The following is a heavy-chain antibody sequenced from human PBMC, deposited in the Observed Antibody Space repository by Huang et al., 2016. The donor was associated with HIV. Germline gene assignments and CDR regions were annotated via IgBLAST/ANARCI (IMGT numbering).Heavy chain of an antibody. CDR2: ISYDGSEK. D-gene: IGHD3-3*01. CDR1: GFTFRQYA. CDR3: VKDSPGVITIFGGDV. J-gene: IGHJ6*02. Sequence: QVQLVESGGGVVQPGRSLRLSCAASGFTFRQYAMHWVRQAPVKGLEWVALISYDGSEKYFGDSVKCRFTSSRDNSKNMLYLQMNSLRPDDSAMYYCVKDSPGVITIFGGDVWGQGTTVTVSS. V-gene: IGHV3-30*18.